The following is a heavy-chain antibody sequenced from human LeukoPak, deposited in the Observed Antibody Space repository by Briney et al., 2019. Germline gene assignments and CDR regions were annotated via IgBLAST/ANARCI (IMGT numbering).Heavy chain of an antibody. D-gene: IGHD2-8*02. J-gene: IGHJ4*02. CDR2: TYYRSKWYN. V-gene: IGHV6-1*01. CDR1: GDTASSKSAA. CDR3: ARTTGHFDY. Sequence: SQTLSLTCAISGDTASSKSAAWNCSRHSPSNCLEWLGRTYYRSKWYNDYAVSVKSRITINPDTSKNQFSLQLNSVAPEDTAVYYCARTTGHFDYWGQGTLVTVSS.